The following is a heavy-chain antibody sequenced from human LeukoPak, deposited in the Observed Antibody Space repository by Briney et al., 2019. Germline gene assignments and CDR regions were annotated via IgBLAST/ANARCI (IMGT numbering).Heavy chain of an antibody. CDR2: IKQDGSEK. CDR3: ARGWDFWSGFFHTNWFDP. D-gene: IGHD3-3*01. CDR1: GFTFSTYW. Sequence: GGSLRLSCAASGFTFSTYWMHWVRQAPGKGLEWVANIKQDGSEKYYVDSVKGRFTISRDSAKNSLFLQMNSLRAEDTAVYYCARGWDFWSGFFHTNWFDPWGQGTLVTVSS. J-gene: IGHJ5*02. V-gene: IGHV3-7*03.